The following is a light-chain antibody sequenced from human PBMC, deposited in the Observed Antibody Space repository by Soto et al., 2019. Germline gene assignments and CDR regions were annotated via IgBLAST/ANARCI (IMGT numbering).Light chain of an antibody. CDR2: GAS. Sequence: EIVLTQSPGTLSLSPGDRATLSSRASQSVSSSYLAWYQQRPGQAPRLLIYGASSRATGIPDRFSGSGSGTDFTLTINRLEPEDFAVYYCQQYGSSPTFGRGTKVEIK. CDR3: QQYGSSPT. J-gene: IGKJ1*01. V-gene: IGKV3-20*01. CDR1: QSVSSSY.